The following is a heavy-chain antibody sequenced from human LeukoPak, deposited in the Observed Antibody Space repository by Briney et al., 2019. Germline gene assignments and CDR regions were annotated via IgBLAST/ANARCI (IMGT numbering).Heavy chain of an antibody. CDR2: INQGGSEK. V-gene: IGHV3-7*01. CDR1: GFTFNSYW. J-gene: IGHJ4*02. Sequence: GGSLRLSCAASGFTFNSYWMSWVRQAPGKGLEWVANINQGGSEKHYVDSVRGRFTISRDNAKNSLYLQMNSLRDEDTSIYYCARDFGTTGYDLYDYWGEGTLVTVSS. D-gene: IGHD3-9*01. CDR3: ARDFGTTGYDLYDY.